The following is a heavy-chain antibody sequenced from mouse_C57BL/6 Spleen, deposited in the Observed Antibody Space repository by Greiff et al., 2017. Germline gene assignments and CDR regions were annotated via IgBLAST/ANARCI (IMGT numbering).Heavy chain of an antibody. CDR2: ISSGGSYT. CDR3: ARHEGTGGVLDD. CDR1: GFTFSSYG. J-gene: IGHJ2*01. D-gene: IGHD3-3*01. Sequence: EVMLVESGGDLVKPGGSLKLSCAASGFTFSSYGMSWVRQTPDKRLEWVATISSGGSYTYYPDSVKGRFTISRDNAKNTLYLQMSSLKSEDTAMYYCARHEGTGGVLDDWGQGTTLTVSS. V-gene: IGHV5-6*02.